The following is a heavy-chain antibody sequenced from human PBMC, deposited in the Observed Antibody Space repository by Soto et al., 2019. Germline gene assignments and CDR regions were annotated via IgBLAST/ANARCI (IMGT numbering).Heavy chain of an antibody. CDR2: VTKDGSEK. Sequence: SGGSLRLSCAASGFTTSYFSLTWVRQAPGKGLEWVATVTKDGSEKFYVDSLKGRITVSRDDPNNSLHLQMSSLRADDTGVYYCAKDLHRVEQWPRDYGMDVWGQGTTVTVSS. D-gene: IGHD6-19*01. CDR1: GFTTSYFS. V-gene: IGHV3-7*01. CDR3: AKDLHRVEQWPRDYGMDV. J-gene: IGHJ6*02.